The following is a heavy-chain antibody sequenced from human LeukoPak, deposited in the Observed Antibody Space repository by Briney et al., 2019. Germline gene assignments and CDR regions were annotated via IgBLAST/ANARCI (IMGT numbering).Heavy chain of an antibody. Sequence: ASVNVSCKASGYTFTGYYMHWVRQAPGQGLEWMGRINPNSGGTNYAQKFQGRVTMTRDTSISTAYMELSRLRSDDTAVYYCARAYCSGGSCYYSVDYWGQGTLVTVSS. D-gene: IGHD2-15*01. CDR2: INPNSGGT. CDR1: GYTFTGYY. J-gene: IGHJ4*02. CDR3: ARAYCSGGSCYYSVDY. V-gene: IGHV1-2*06.